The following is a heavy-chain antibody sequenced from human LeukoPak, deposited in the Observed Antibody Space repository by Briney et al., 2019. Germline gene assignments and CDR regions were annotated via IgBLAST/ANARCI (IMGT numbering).Heavy chain of an antibody. D-gene: IGHD3-10*01. CDR2: ISAYNGNT. J-gene: IGHJ4*02. Sequence: ASVKVSCKASGYTFTSYGIGWVRQAPGQGLEWMGWISAYNGNTNYAQKLQGRVTMTTDTSTSTAYMELRSLRSDDTAVYYCARGGIPYYYGSGSRPRPFDYWGQGTLVTVSS. CDR3: ARGGIPYYYGSGSRPRPFDY. CDR1: GYTFTSYG. V-gene: IGHV1-18*04.